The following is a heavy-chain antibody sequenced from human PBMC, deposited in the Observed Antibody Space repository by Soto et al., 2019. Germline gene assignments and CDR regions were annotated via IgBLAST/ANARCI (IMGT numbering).Heavy chain of an antibody. J-gene: IGHJ6*02. CDR2: IKQDGSEK. CDR3: ARYYQLPPYYYYGMDV. V-gene: IGHV3-7*02. D-gene: IGHD2-2*01. Sequence: PGGSLRLSCAASGFTFSSYWMSWVRQAPGKGLEWVANIKQDGSEKYYVDSVKGRFTISRDNAKNSLYLQMNSLRAEDTAVYYCARYYQLPPYYYYGMDVWGQGTTVTVSS. CDR1: GFTFSSYW.